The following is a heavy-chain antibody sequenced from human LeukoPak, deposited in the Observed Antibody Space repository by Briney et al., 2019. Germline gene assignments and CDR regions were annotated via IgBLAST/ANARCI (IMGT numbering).Heavy chain of an antibody. CDR2: ISSDGSIT. D-gene: IGHD3-22*01. V-gene: IGHV3-74*01. Sequence: QSGGSLRLSCAASGFTFSTYWMHWVRQAPGKGLVWVSRISSDGSITSYADSVMGRFTISRDNSKNTLYLQMNSLRAEDTAVYYCAKDWDIWGDSSGSRFDYWGQGTLVTVSS. CDR1: GFTFSTYW. J-gene: IGHJ4*02. CDR3: AKDWDIWGDSSGSRFDY.